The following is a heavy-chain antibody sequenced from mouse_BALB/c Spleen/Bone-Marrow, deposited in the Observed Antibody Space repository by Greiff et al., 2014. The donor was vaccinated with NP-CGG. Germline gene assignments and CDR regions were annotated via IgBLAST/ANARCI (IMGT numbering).Heavy chain of an antibody. CDR2: IYPGSGSI. V-gene: IGHV1-77*01. D-gene: IGHD1-1*01. Sequence: VQLQQSGPELVKPGASVKMSCKASGYTFTDYIITWVKQRTGQGLEWIGEIYPGSGSIYYNDKFKGKATLPAYRSSNTSYMQFSLLTSEDSAVYFGAKSNYYDCRYVGGFAYWGQGTLVTVSA. CDR3: AKSNYYDCRYVGGFAY. J-gene: IGHJ3*01. CDR1: GYTFTDYI.